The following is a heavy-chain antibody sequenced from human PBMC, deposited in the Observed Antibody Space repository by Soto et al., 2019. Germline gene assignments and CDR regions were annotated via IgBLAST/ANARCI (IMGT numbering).Heavy chain of an antibody. CDR3: ASRAATDFYDSSGYFSY. Sequence: QVQLEQSGAAVKKPGSSVKVSCKASRGTFCTYGISWVRQAPGQGLEWMGGFIPLFGTSNYAQEFQGRVTLTADESTSTAYMELNSLRSEDTAVYYCASRAATDFYDSSGYFSYWGQGTLVTVSS. CDR1: RGTFCTYG. D-gene: IGHD3-22*01. CDR2: FIPLFGTS. V-gene: IGHV1-69*12. J-gene: IGHJ4*02.